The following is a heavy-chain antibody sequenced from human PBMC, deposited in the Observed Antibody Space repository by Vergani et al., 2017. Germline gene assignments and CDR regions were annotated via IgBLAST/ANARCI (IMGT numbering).Heavy chain of an antibody. Sequence: QVQLVQSGAEVKKPGASVKVSCKASGYTFTSYGISWVRQAPGQGLEWMGWISAYNGNTNYAQKLQGRVTMTTATSTSTAYMELRSLRSDDTAVYYCARAFTIFGVVIPSLNYYYYMDVWGKGTTVTVSS. J-gene: IGHJ6*03. V-gene: IGHV1-18*01. D-gene: IGHD3-3*01. CDR3: ARAFTIFGVVIPSLNYYYYMDV. CDR2: ISAYNGNT. CDR1: GYTFTSYG.